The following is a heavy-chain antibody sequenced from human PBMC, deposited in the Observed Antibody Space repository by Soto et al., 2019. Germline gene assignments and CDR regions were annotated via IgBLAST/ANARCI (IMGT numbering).Heavy chain of an antibody. V-gene: IGHV3-21*01. CDR1: GFTFSSYS. CDR3: ARVINLWAAAGTGFDY. J-gene: IGHJ4*02. CDR2: ISSSSSYI. D-gene: IGHD6-13*01. Sequence: GGSLRLSCAASGFTFSSYSMNWVRQAPGKGLEWVSSISSSSSYIYYADSVKGRFTISRDNAKNSLYLQMNSLRAEDTAVYYCARVINLWAAAGTGFDYWGQGTLVTVSS.